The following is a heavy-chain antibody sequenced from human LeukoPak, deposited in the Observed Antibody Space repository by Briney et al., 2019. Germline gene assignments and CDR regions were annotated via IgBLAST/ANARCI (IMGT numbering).Heavy chain of an antibody. D-gene: IGHD3-22*01. V-gene: IGHV4-39*01. CDR3: ARQIYYDRSGYFYSN. J-gene: IGHJ4*02. CDR1: GGSISSSGYY. Sequence: SETLSLTCTVSGGSISSSGYYWGWIRQPPGKGLECIGIMSYSGSTYYNPSLKSRVTMSVDTSKNHFSLKLSSVTAADTAVYYCARQIYYDRSGYFYSNWGQGTLVTVSS. CDR2: MSYSGST.